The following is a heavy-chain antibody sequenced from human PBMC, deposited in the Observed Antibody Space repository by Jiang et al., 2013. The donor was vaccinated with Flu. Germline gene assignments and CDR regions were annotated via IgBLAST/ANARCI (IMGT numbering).Heavy chain of an antibody. V-gene: IGHV4-61*02. D-gene: IGHD2-15*01. CDR3: ARASGYCNSDSCYPAVFDY. Sequence: KGLEWIGRIHTSGSTNYNPSLKSRVTISIDTSKNQFSLKLSSVTAADTAVYYCARASGYCNSDSCYPAVFDYWGQGTLVTVSS. J-gene: IGHJ4*02. CDR2: IHTSGST.